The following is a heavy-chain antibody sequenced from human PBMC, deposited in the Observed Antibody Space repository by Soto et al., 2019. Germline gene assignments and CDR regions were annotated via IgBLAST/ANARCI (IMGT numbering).Heavy chain of an antibody. CDR1: GFTFSSYG. CDR3: AGEDIVVVPAAIRRENYYYGMDV. D-gene: IGHD2-2*02. CDR2: IWYDGSNK. V-gene: IGHV3-33*01. J-gene: IGHJ6*02. Sequence: GGSLRLSCAASGFTFSSYGMHWVRQAPGKGLEWVAVIWYDGSNKYYADSVKGRFTISRDSSKNTLYLQMNSLRAEDTAVYYCAGEDIVVVPAAIRRENYYYGMDVWGQGTTVTVSS.